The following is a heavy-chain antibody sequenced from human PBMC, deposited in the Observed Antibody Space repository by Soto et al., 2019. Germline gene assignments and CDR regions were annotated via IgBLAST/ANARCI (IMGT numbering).Heavy chain of an antibody. J-gene: IGHJ5*02. CDR2: ISSSSSYI. Sequence: EAQLVESGGGLVKPGGSLRLSCAASGFTFSSYSMNWVRQAPGKGLEWVSSISSSSSYIYYADSVKGRFTISRDNAKNSLYLQMNSLRAEDTAVYYCARGKYDFWSGQGWFDPWGQGTLVTVSS. CDR1: GFTFSSYS. V-gene: IGHV3-21*01. CDR3: ARGKYDFWSGQGWFDP. D-gene: IGHD3-3*01.